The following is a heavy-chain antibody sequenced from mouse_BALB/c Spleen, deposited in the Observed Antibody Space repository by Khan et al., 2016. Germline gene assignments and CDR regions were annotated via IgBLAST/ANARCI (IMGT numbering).Heavy chain of an antibody. Sequence: EVQLVESGGGLVQPKGSLKLSCAASGFTFYTYAINWVRQALGKGLEWVARIRSKSNNYVTYYADSLHASFPISRADSQTILFLQINNFTPEYTAMYYCLKESHYYVYFDYLGHCTTLSVSS. CDR1: GFTFYTYA. CDR3: LKESHYYVYFDY. CDR2: IRSKSNNYVT. D-gene: IGHD1-2*01. V-gene: IGHV10-1*02. J-gene: IGHJ2*01.